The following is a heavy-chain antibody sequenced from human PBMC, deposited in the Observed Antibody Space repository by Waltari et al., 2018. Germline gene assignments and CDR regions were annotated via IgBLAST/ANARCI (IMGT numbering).Heavy chain of an antibody. J-gene: IGHJ6*03. CDR3: VREYVFDYRSALSDNYFSYMDV. Sequence: EMQLVESGGDLIQPGGSLRLSCAASGFSFGYSDMNWVRQAPGKGLEGVAYISGRSDTTYYADSVSGRFTISRDNAKKSLYLQMNSLRVEDTAVYYCVREYVFDYRSALSDNYFSYMDVWGKGTTVTVAS. CDR2: ISGRSDTT. V-gene: IGHV3-48*04. D-gene: IGHD3-3*01. CDR1: GFSFGYSD.